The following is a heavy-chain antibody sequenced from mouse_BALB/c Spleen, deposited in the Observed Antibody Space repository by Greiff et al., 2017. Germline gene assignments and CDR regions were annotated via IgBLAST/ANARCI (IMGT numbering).Heavy chain of an antibody. Sequence: QVQLQQPGAELVRPGASVKLSCKASGDTFTSYWINWVKQRPGQGLEWIGNIYPSDSYTNYNQKFKDKATLTVDKSSSTAYMQLSSPTSEDSAVYYCTRRAVVGAMDYWGQGTSVTVSS. CDR2: IYPSDSYT. CDR3: TRRAVVGAMDY. CDR1: GDTFTSYW. D-gene: IGHD1-1*01. V-gene: IGHV1-69*02. J-gene: IGHJ4*01.